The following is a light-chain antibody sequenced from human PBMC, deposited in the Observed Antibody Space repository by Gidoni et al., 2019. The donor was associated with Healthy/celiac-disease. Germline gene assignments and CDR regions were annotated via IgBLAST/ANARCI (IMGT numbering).Light chain of an antibody. CDR2: ENN. V-gene: IGLV1-51*02. J-gene: IGLJ1*01. Sequence: QSVLTQPPSVSAAPGPKVTLSCSGSSSNIGNNYVSWYQQLPGTAPKLLIYENNKRPSGIPDRFSGSKSGTSATLGITGLQTGDEADYYCGTWDSSLSASYVFGTGTKVTVL. CDR1: SSNIGNNY. CDR3: GTWDSSLSASYV.